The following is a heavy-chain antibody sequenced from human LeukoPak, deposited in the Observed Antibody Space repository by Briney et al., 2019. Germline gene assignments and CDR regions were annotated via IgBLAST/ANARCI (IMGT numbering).Heavy chain of an antibody. CDR2: IYTSGST. V-gene: IGHV4-61*02. CDR3: ARISVGIGGFDY. J-gene: IGHJ4*02. D-gene: IGHD6-13*01. Sequence: SETLSLTCTVSGNSISSGDNYWSWIRQPAGKGLEWIGRIYTSGSTNYNPSLKSRVTISGDTSKNQFSLRLSSVTAADTAVYYCARISVGIGGFDYWGQGTLVTVSS. CDR1: GNSISSGDNY.